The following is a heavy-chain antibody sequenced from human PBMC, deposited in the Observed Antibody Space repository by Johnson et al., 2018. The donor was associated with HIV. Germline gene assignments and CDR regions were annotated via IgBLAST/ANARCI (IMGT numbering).Heavy chain of an antibody. J-gene: IGHJ3*02. CDR2: IYSGGST. CDR3: ARDGQWGSTTWYSAFDI. V-gene: IGHV3-66*01. D-gene: IGHD6-13*01. CDR1: GFTVSSNY. Sequence: MLLVESGGDLVQPGGSLRLSCAASGFTVSSNYMNWVRQAPGKGLEWVSVIYSGGSTYYADSVKGRCTISRDNSKNTLYLHLNSLRAEDTAVYYCARDGQWGSTTWYSAFDIWGQGTMVTVSS.